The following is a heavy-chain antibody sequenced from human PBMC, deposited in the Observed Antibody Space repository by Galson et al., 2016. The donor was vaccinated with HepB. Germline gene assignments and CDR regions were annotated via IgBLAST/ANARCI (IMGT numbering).Heavy chain of an antibody. CDR2: ISGSGGTT. D-gene: IGHD2-15*01. V-gene: IGHV3-23*01. Sequence: SLRLSCAASGFTFSSYAMNWVRQPPGKGLEWVSRISGSGGTTYYADSLKGRFTISRDNSKSTLYLQMNSLRAEDTAVYYCATGAYSLPENFQHWGQGTLVTVSS. J-gene: IGHJ1*01. CDR1: GFTFSSYA. CDR3: ATGAYSLPENFQH.